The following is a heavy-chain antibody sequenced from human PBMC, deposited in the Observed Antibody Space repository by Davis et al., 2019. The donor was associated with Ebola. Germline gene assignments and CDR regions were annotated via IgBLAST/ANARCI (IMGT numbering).Heavy chain of an antibody. CDR1: GYTFTSFG. D-gene: IGHD4-17*01. Sequence: ASVKVSCKASGYTFTSFGISWVRQAPGQGLEWMGWISAYNGNTNYAQKLQGRVTMTTDTSTSPAYMELSSLRSEDTAVYYCARKLLSGDYALYYYYGMDVWGQGTTVTVSS. V-gene: IGHV1-18*01. J-gene: IGHJ6*02. CDR3: ARKLLSGDYALYYYYGMDV. CDR2: ISAYNGNT.